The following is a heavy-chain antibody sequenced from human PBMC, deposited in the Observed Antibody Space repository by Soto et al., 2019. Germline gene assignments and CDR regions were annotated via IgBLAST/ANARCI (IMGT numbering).Heavy chain of an antibody. Sequence: PGGSLRLSCAASGFTFSSYSMNWVRQAPGKGLEWVSSISSSSSYIYYADSVKGRFTISRDNAKNSLYLQMNSLRAEDTAVYYCAREVGSWYYYYYYGMDVWGQGTTVTVSS. CDR3: AREVGSWYYYYYYGMDV. CDR1: GFTFSSYS. V-gene: IGHV3-21*01. CDR2: ISSSSSYI. D-gene: IGHD6-13*01. J-gene: IGHJ6*02.